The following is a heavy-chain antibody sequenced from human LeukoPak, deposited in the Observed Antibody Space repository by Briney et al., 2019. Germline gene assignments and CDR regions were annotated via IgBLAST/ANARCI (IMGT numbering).Heavy chain of an antibody. V-gene: IGHV3-30*02. D-gene: IGHD2/OR15-2a*01. CDR3: AKRHCKSATCRSDMDA. J-gene: IGHJ6*02. CDR1: GFSFSNYG. Sequence: GGSLRLSCAASGFSFSNYGMHWVRQAPGKGLEWVALIQSDGSKTYSADSVKGRFTISRDNPRNTLYLQMNRLRPEDTAVYCCAKRHCKSATCRSDMDAWGQGTTVTVSS. CDR2: IQSDGSKT.